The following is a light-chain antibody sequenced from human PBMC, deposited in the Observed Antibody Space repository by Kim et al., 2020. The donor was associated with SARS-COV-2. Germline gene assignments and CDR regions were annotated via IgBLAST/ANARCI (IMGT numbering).Light chain of an antibody. J-gene: IGLJ2*01. CDR1: KLGDKY. V-gene: IGLV3-1*01. Sequence: SYELTQPPSVSVSPGQTASITCSGNKLGDKYACWYQQKPGQSPVLVIYQDSKRPSGIPERFSGSNSGNTATLTISGTQAMDEADYYCQAWDTVVFGGGTQLDVL. CDR2: QDS. CDR3: QAWDTVV.